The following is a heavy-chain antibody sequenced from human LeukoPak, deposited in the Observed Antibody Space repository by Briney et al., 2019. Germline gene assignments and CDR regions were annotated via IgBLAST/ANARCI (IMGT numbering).Heavy chain of an antibody. CDR1: GGSISSYY. V-gene: IGHV4-59*01. D-gene: IGHD2-2*01. CDR3: AGSLIVVPAAMRVSDYYYYGMDV. CDR2: IYYSGST. Sequence: SETLSLTCTVSGGSISSYYWSWIRQPPGKGLEWIGYIYYSGSTNYNPSLKSRVTISVDTPKNQFSLKLSSVTAADTAVYYCAGSLIVVPAAMRVSDYYYYGMDVWGQGTTVTVSS. J-gene: IGHJ6*02.